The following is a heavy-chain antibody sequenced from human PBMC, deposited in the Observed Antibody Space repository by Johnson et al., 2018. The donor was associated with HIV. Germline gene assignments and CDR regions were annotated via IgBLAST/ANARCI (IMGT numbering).Heavy chain of an antibody. CDR3: AREGRLMTTFGDLIYTGVFDI. CDR2: IKEDGTEK. CDR1: GFSFRSYW. Sequence: VQLVESGGGLVRPGGSLRLSCAASGFSFRSYWMTWVRQAPGKGLAWVAQIKEDGTEKYYVESVKGRFTIARDNAKKSLYMQMNSLRAEDKAVYSGAREGRLMTTFGDLIYTGVFDIWGQGTMVTVSS. V-gene: IGHV3-7*01. D-gene: IGHD3-16*01. J-gene: IGHJ3*02.